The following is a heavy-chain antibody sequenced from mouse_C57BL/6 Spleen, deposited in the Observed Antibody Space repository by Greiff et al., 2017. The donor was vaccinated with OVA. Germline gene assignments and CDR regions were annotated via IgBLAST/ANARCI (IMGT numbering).Heavy chain of an antibody. CDR2: IDPSDSYT. V-gene: IGHV1-69*01. CDR3: ARRGGYAMDY. Sequence: VQLQQPGAELVMPGASVKLSCKASGYTFTSYWMHWVKQRPGPGLEWIGEIDPSDSYTNYNQKFKGKSTLTVDKSSSTAYMQLSSLTSEDSAVYYCARRGGYAMDYWGQGTAVTVSS. CDR1: GYTFTSYW. J-gene: IGHJ4*01.